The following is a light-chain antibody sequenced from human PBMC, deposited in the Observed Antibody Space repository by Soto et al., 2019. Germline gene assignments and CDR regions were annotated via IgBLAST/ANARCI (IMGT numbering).Light chain of an antibody. CDR3: QQYGSSGT. Sequence: EIVMTQSPTILSVSPGERATLSCRASQSVSNNYLAWYQQKPDQAPRLLIYGASNRATGIPDRFSGSGSGTDFTLTISRLEPEDFAVYYCQQYGSSGTFGQGTKVDIK. CDR1: QSVSNNY. V-gene: IGKV3-20*01. J-gene: IGKJ1*01. CDR2: GAS.